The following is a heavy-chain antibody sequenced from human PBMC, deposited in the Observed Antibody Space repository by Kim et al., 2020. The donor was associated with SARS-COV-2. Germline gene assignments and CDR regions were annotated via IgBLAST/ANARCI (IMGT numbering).Heavy chain of an antibody. D-gene: IGHD3-10*01. J-gene: IGHJ5*02. CDR3: ARDDTYYYGSGSYTFDP. V-gene: IGHV4-30-2*04. Sequence: LKSRVTISVDTSKNQFSLKLSSVTAADTAVYYCARDDTYYYGSGSYTFDPWGQGTLVTVSS.